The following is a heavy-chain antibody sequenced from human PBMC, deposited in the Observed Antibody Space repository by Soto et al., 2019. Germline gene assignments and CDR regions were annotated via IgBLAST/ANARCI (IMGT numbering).Heavy chain of an antibody. D-gene: IGHD2-15*01. CDR2: ISTGGSTI. J-gene: IGHJ6*03. V-gene: IGHV3-11*01. CDR1: GFTFSDSY. Sequence: QVQLVESGGGLVKPGGSLRLSCAASGFTFSDSYMSWIRQAPGKGLEGISYISTGGSTIYYADSVKGRFTISRDNAKNSLYLQMNSLRGEDTAVYYCAALKGYCSGGSCYYFYNYMDVWGKGTTVSVSS. CDR3: AALKGYCSGGSCYYFYNYMDV.